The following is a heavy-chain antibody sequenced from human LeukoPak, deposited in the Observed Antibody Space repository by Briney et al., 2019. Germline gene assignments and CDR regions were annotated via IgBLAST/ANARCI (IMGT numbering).Heavy chain of an antibody. V-gene: IGHV3-23*01. CDR3: ARKWSSSWSSLDY. CDR1: GFTFSDYA. Sequence: GGSLRLSCAASGFTFSDYAVTWVRQAPGKGLEWVSGISGSGGSTYYADSVKGRFTISRDNSKTMVYLQMKSLRVEDTAVYYCARKWSSSWSSLDYWGQGTLVTVSS. D-gene: IGHD6-13*01. CDR2: ISGSGGST. J-gene: IGHJ4*02.